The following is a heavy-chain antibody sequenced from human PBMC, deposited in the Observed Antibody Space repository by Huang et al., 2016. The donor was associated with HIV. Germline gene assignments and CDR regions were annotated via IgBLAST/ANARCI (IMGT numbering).Heavy chain of an antibody. CDR1: GYTLTELS. Sequence: QVQVVQSGAEVKKPGASVKVSCSVSGYTLTELSRHWVRQAPGKGLEWMGSVNPEDGETNYAQRFRGRVSMTEDTSTDTAYLELSSLTSEDTAVYYCATRLAATGFVYDYYFDFWGQGSLVTVSS. J-gene: IGHJ4*02. CDR3: ATRLAATGFVYDYYFDF. V-gene: IGHV1-24*01. CDR2: VNPEDGET. D-gene: IGHD6-13*01.